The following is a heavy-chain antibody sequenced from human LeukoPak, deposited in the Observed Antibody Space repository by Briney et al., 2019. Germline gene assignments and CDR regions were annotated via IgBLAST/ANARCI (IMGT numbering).Heavy chain of an antibody. Sequence: ASVKVSCKASGGTFSSYAISWVRQAPGQGLEWMGGIIPIFGTANYAQKFQGRVTITTAESTSTAYMELSSLRSEDTGVYYCARARGATSPGYFDYWGQGTLVPVSS. CDR2: IIPIFGTA. CDR3: ARARGATSPGYFDY. CDR1: GGTFSSYA. V-gene: IGHV1-69*05. D-gene: IGHD1-26*01. J-gene: IGHJ4*02.